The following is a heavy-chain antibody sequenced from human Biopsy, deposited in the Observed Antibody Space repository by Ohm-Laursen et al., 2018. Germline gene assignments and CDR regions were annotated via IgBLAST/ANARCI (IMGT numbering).Heavy chain of an antibody. CDR1: GFTFSSYA. V-gene: IGHV3-23*01. D-gene: IGHD2-15*01. CDR3: AKTFHGSSFLYDY. J-gene: IGHJ4*02. Sequence: SLRLSCSAPGFTFSSYAMNWVRQAPGKGLEWVSVLSGSGGTTYYADSVKGRFTISRGNSKNTLYLQMNSLTAEDTAVYYCAKTFHGSSFLYDYWGQGTLVTVSS. CDR2: LSGSGGTT.